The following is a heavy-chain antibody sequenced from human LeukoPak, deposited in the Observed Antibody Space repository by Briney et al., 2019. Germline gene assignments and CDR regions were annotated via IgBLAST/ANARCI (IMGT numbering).Heavy chain of an antibody. D-gene: IGHD4-17*01. J-gene: IGHJ6*02. CDR2: IKQDGSEK. Sequence: GGSLRLSCAASGFTFSSYWMSWVRQAPGKGLEWVANIKQDGSEKYYVDSVRGRFTISRDNAKNSLYLQMNSLRAEDTAVYYCARDSPMTTVTTWADYYYYYGMDVWGQGTTVTVSS. CDR1: GFTFSSYW. V-gene: IGHV3-7*01. CDR3: ARDSPMTTVTTWADYYYYYGMDV.